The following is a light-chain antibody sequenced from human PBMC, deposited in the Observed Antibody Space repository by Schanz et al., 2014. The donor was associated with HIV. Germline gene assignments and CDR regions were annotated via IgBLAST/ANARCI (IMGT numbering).Light chain of an antibody. CDR2: DVS. Sequence: QSALTQPASVSGSPGQSITISCTGSSSDVGGYNYVSWYQQYPGKAPTLIIYDVSDRPSGGSNRFSGSKSGNTASLAIFGLQAEDEADYYCSSYTTNGTWLFGGGTKLTVL. CDR1: SSDVGGYNY. CDR3: SSYTTNGTWL. V-gene: IGLV2-14*01. J-gene: IGLJ3*02.